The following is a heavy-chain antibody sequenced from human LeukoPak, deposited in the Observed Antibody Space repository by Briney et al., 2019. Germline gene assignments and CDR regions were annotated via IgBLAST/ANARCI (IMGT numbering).Heavy chain of an antibody. Sequence: ASVKVSCKVSGYTLTELSMHWVRQAPGKGLEWMGGFDPEDGETIYAQKFQGRVTMTEDTSTVTAYMELSSLRSEDTAVYYCATGYSSGYDAFDIWGQGTMVTVSS. CDR1: GYTLTELS. CDR3: ATGYSSGYDAFDI. CDR2: FDPEDGET. J-gene: IGHJ3*02. V-gene: IGHV1-24*01. D-gene: IGHD6-19*01.